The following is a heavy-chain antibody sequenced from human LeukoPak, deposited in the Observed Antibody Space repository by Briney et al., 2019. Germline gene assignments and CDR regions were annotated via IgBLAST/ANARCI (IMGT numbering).Heavy chain of an antibody. CDR3: ARGLHDYYDSSGYYSSGDHWFDP. Sequence: QSSETLSLTCTVSGGSISSYYWSWIRQPPGKGLEWIGYIYYSGSTYYNPSLKSRVTISVDTSKNQFSLKLSSVTAADTAVYYCARGLHDYYDSSGYYSSGDHWFDPWGQGTLVTVSS. CDR1: GGSISSYY. J-gene: IGHJ5*02. D-gene: IGHD3-22*01. V-gene: IGHV4-59*12. CDR2: IYYSGST.